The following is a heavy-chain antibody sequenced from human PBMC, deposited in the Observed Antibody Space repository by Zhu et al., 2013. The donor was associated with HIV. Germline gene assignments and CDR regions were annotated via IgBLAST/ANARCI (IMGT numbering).Heavy chain of an antibody. Sequence: EVQLVESGGGVVKPGGSLRLSCVASGFTFSDNYLDWVRQAPGKGLEWVGRSRDKANNYVTEYAASVKGRFTISRDDSKNSLYLQMNSLITEDTAVYYCASRYSGRYDFWGQGTVVTVSS. V-gene: IGHV3-72*01. CDR1: GFTFSDNY. D-gene: IGHD1-26*01. CDR3: ASRYSGRYDF. CDR2: SRDKANNYVT. J-gene: IGHJ4*02.